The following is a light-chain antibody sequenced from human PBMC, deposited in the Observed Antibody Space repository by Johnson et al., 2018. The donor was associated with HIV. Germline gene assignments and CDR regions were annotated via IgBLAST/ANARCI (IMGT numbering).Light chain of an antibody. V-gene: IGLV1-51*01. CDR1: SSNIGNNY. Sequence: QSVLTQPPSVSAAPGQKVTISCSGSSSNIGNNYVSWYQQFPGTAPKLVIYDNNKRPSGIPDRFSGSKSGTSATLGITGIQPGDEADYYCGTWDSSLSTGYVFGTGTKVTVL. J-gene: IGLJ1*01. CDR2: DNN. CDR3: GTWDSSLSTGYV.